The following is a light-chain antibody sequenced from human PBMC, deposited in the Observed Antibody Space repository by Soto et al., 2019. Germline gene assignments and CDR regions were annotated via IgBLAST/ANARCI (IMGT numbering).Light chain of an antibody. CDR3: SAYTSGFYV. J-gene: IGLJ1*01. V-gene: IGLV2-14*01. CDR1: SSDVGGYNY. CDR2: DVS. Sequence: QSVLTQPASVSGSPGQSITISCTGTSSDVGGYNYVSWYQQHTGKAPKLMIYDVSDRPSGVSNPFSGSKSGNTAALTISGLEAEDEDDYYCSAYTSGFYVFGTGTKLTVL.